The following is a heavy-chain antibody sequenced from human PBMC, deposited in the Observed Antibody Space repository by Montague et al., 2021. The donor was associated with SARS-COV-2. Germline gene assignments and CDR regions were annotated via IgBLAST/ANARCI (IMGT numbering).Heavy chain of an antibody. V-gene: IGHV4-39*01. D-gene: IGHD4-23*01. CDR1: GGSVSSRSYY. Sequence: SETLSLTCTVSGGSVSSRSYYWGWIRQPPGKGLEWIGSIYYSGITHYNPSFKSRVTISVDTSKNQFSLKLSSVTAADTAVYYCARRGDYGGPRFDYWGQGTLVSVSS. CDR3: ARRGDYGGPRFDY. CDR2: IYYSGIT. J-gene: IGHJ4*02.